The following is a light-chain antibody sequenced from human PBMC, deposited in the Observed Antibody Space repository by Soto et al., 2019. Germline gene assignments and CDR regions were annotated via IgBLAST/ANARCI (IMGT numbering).Light chain of an antibody. Sequence: EIVLTKSQDTLSLSPGGRATLSCRASQSVTTRLAWYQQKPGQPPRLLISGASVRASGVPVRISGSGSGTDFTLTISRLEPEDFALYYCQQYGGSPITFGLGTRLEVK. CDR3: QQYGGSPIT. CDR2: GAS. V-gene: IGKV3-20*01. CDR1: QSVTTR. J-gene: IGKJ5*01.